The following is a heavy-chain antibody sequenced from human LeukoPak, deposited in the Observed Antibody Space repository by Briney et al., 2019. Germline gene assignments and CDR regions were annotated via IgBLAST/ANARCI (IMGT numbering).Heavy chain of an antibody. J-gene: IGHJ4*02. CDR3: ARSIVVVTATPGYFDY. Sequence: GGSLRLSCAASGFTVSSNYRSWVRQAPGKGLEWVSVIYSGGSTYYADSVKGRFTISRDNSKNTLYLQMNSLRAEDTAVYYCARSIVVVTATPGYFDYRGQGTLVTVSS. CDR2: IYSGGST. D-gene: IGHD2-21*02. V-gene: IGHV3-66*01. CDR1: GFTVSSNY.